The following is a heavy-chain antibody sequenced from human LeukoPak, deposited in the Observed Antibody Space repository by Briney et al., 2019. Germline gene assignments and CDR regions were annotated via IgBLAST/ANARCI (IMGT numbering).Heavy chain of an antibody. CDR2: IYYSGST. Sequence: SETLSLTCTVSGGPISRYYWSWIRQPPGKGLEWIGYIYYSGSTDYNPSLKSRVTISVDTSKNQFSLKLSSVTAADTAVYYCARGGSSWEKYNWFDPWGQGTLVTVSS. J-gene: IGHJ5*02. D-gene: IGHD6-13*01. CDR1: GGPISRYY. CDR3: ARGGSSWEKYNWFDP. V-gene: IGHV4-59*01.